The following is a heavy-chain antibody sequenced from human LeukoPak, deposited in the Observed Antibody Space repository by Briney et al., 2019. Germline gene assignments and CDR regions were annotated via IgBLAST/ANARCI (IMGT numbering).Heavy chain of an antibody. Sequence: ASVKVSCKASGYTFTTYGVSWVRQAPGQGLEWMGWISGYDGNTNYAQKLRGRVTMTTDTSTSTAYMDLRSPRSDDTALYYCARTVTTSSYYFDYWGQGTLVTASS. D-gene: IGHD4-17*01. CDR3: ARTVTTSSYYFDY. CDR1: GYTFTTYG. V-gene: IGHV1-18*01. CDR2: ISGYDGNT. J-gene: IGHJ4*02.